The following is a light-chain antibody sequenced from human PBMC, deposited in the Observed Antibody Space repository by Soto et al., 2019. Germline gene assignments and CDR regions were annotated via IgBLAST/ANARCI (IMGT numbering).Light chain of an antibody. CDR2: GVN. J-gene: IGLJ1*01. CDR1: SSDVGGYNY. Sequence: QSALTQPPSASGSPGQSITISCTGTSSDVGGYNYVSWYQQHPGKVPKLMVYGVNKRPSGVPDRFSGTKSGNTASLTVSGLQAEDEADYYCTSDAGGNNVFGTGTKLTVL. CDR3: TSDAGGNNV. V-gene: IGLV2-8*01.